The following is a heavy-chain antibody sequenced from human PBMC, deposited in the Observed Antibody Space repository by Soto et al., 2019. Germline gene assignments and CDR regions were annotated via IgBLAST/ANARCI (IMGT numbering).Heavy chain of an antibody. V-gene: IGHV4-34*01. J-gene: IGHJ5*02. CDR2: INHSGST. CDR3: ARRSAAMSSLYNWFDP. D-gene: IGHD2-2*01. CDR1: GGSFSGYY. Sequence: SETLSLTCAVYGGSFSGYYWSWIRQPPGKGLEWIGEINHSGSTNYNPSLKSRVTISVDTSKNQFSLKLSSVTAADTAVYYCARRSAAMSSLYNWFDPWGQGTLVTVSS.